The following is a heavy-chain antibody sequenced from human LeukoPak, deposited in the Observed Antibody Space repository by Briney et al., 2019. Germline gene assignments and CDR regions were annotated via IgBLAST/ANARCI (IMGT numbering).Heavy chain of an antibody. Sequence: GGSLRFSCAASGFTFSSYWMHWVRQAPGKGLVWVSRINSDGSSTSYADSVKGRFTISRDNAENTLYLQMNSLRAEDTAVYYCAREGYYYDSSGYSYYFDYWGQGTLVTVSS. J-gene: IGHJ4*02. CDR1: GFTFSSYW. V-gene: IGHV3-74*01. CDR3: AREGYYYDSSGYSYYFDY. D-gene: IGHD3-22*01. CDR2: INSDGSST.